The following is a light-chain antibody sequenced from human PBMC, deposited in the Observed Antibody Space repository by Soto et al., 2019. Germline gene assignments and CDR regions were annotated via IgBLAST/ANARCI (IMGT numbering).Light chain of an antibody. V-gene: IGKV1-33*01. J-gene: IGKJ3*01. CDR1: QDISNY. CDR3: QHYVKVPLT. CDR2: DAS. Sequence: DIQMTQSPSSLSASVGDRVTITCQASQDISNYLNWYQQKPGKAPKLLIYDASNLETRVPSRFSGIGSGIDFTFPISSLQSEDIAIYYCQHYVKVPLTFGPGTKVDIK.